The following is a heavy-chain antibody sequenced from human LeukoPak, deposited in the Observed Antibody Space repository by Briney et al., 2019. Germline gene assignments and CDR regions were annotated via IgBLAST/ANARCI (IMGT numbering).Heavy chain of an antibody. Sequence: GGSLRLSCAASGFTFSSFAMSWVRQAPGKGLEWVSAISGSGGSTYYADSVKGRFTISRDNSKNTLYLQMNSLRAEDTAVYYCAKPKDYYGSGSYYSHWGQGTLVTVSS. V-gene: IGHV3-23*01. CDR2: ISGSGGST. CDR1: GFTFSSFA. CDR3: AKPKDYYGSGSYYSH. J-gene: IGHJ4*02. D-gene: IGHD3-10*01.